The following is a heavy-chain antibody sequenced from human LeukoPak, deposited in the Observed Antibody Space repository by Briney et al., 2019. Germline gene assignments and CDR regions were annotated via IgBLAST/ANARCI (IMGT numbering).Heavy chain of an antibody. CDR3: ARVLTGTASIIDY. CDR1: GFTFSSYS. Sequence: GGSLRLSCAASGFTFSSYSMNWVRQAPGKGLVWVSRINTDGSSTTYADSVKGRFTISRDNAKNTLYLQMNSLRAEDTAVYYCARVLTGTASIIDYWGQGTLVTVSS. J-gene: IGHJ4*02. CDR2: INTDGSST. D-gene: IGHD1-20*01. V-gene: IGHV3-74*01.